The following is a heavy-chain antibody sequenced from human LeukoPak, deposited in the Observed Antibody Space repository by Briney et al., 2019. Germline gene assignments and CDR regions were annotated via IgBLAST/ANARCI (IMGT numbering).Heavy chain of an antibody. J-gene: IGHJ4*02. V-gene: IGHV3-48*03. CDR2: ISSSGSTI. D-gene: IGHD3-22*01. CDR3: AREPYDSSGYHSEYFDY. CDR1: GFTFSSYE. Sequence: PGGSLRLSCAASGFTFSSYEMNWVRQAPGKGLEWVSYISSSGSTIYYADSVKGRFTISRGNAKNSLYLQMNSLRAEDTAGYYCAREPYDSSGYHSEYFDYWGQGTLVTVSS.